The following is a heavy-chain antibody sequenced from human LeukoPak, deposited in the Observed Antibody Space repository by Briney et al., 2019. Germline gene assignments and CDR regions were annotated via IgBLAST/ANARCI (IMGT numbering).Heavy chain of an antibody. CDR1: GGSISSADFY. CDR2: IYYSGSA. CDR3: ARGSDFFDY. J-gene: IGHJ4*02. Sequence: SQTLSLTCAVSGGSISSADFYWSWIRQHPGKGLEWIGFIYYSGSAYYNPSLKSRVSISIDTSKNQLSLTLNSVTAADTAVYYCARGSDFFDYWGQGTLVTVSS. V-gene: IGHV4-31*11.